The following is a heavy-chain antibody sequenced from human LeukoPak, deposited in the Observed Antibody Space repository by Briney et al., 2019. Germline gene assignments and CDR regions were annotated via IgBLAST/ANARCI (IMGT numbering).Heavy chain of an antibody. J-gene: IGHJ4*02. D-gene: IGHD3-9*01. Sequence: GGSLRLSCAAPGFIFSVYAMSWVRQPPEKGLEWVSSLSGSGFSTYYADSAKGRFTISRDNSKNTLYLHINGLRADDTATYYCAKGRTFDVLAGYPSFDRWGQGTLVAVSS. CDR1: GFIFSVYA. CDR2: LSGSGFST. V-gene: IGHV3-23*01. CDR3: AKGRTFDVLAGYPSFDR.